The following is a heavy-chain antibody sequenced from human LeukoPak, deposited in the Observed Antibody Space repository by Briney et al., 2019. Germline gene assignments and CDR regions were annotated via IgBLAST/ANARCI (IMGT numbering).Heavy chain of an antibody. D-gene: IGHD6-13*01. J-gene: IGHJ6*03. V-gene: IGHV4-38-2*02. CDR2: FYHGGST. CDR3: ARGYSSSGLWGYYYYMDV. Sequence: PSETLSLTCTVSGYSISTGYYWDWIRQPPGKGLEWIGTFYHGGSTYYNPSLKSRVTISVDTSKNQFSLKLSSVTAADTAVYYCARGYSSSGLWGYYYYMDVWGKGTTVTISS. CDR1: GYSISTGYY.